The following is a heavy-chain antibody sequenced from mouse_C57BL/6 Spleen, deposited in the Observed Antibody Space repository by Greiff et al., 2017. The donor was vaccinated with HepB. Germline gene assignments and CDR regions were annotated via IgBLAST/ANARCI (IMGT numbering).Heavy chain of an antibody. D-gene: IGHD3-2*02. V-gene: IGHV1-63*01. J-gene: IGHJ4*01. CDR3: ARSETQAKAMDY. CDR1: GYTFTNYW. CDR2: IYPGGGYT. Sequence: QVQLQQSGAELARPGTSVKMSCKASGYTFTNYWIGWAKQRPGHGLEWIGDIYPGGGYTNYNEKFKGKATLTADKSSSTAYMQFSSLTSEDSAIYYCARSETQAKAMDYWGQGTSVTVSS.